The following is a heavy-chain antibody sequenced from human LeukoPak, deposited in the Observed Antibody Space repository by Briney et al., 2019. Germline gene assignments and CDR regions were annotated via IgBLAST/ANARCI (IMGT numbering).Heavy chain of an antibody. D-gene: IGHD6-6*01. CDR3: ARGPSIAARELMFDP. Sequence: GESLKISCKGSGYSFTSYWIGWVRQMPGKGLEWMGIIYPGDPDTRYSPSFQGQVTISADKSISTAYLQWSSLKASDTAMYYCARGPSIAARELMFDPWGQGTLVTVSS. CDR1: GYSFTSYW. CDR2: IYPGDPDT. V-gene: IGHV5-51*01. J-gene: IGHJ5*02.